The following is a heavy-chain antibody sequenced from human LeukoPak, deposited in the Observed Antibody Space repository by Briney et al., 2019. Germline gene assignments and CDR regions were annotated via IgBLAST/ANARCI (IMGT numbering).Heavy chain of an antibody. Sequence: GGSLRLSCAASGFTFSSYAMSWVRQTPGKGLECFAPISGSGGSTYYADSVRGRFTVSRDNSKNMLYLQMNSLRVEDTAVYYCAKSPAGSSWPSIDYWGQGTLVAVSS. J-gene: IGHJ4*02. CDR2: ISGSGGST. V-gene: IGHV3-23*01. CDR3: AKSPAGSSWPSIDY. D-gene: IGHD6-13*01. CDR1: GFTFSSYA.